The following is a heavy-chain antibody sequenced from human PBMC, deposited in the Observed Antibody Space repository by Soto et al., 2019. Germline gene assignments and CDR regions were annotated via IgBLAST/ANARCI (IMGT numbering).Heavy chain of an antibody. CDR3: ARRPHCSGGICYYGLDN. V-gene: IGHV1-8*01. CDR1: GYTFTNSD. J-gene: IGHJ4*02. Sequence: QVQLVQSGAEVKKPGASVKVSCKASGYTFTNSDINWVRQAPGQGLEWMGWMNPDSGHAAYAQKFQGRVTLTTSISPSTVYMEMRSLGSEDTAVYYCARRPHCSGGICYYGLDNWGQGTLVTVSS. CDR2: MNPDSGHA. D-gene: IGHD2-15*01.